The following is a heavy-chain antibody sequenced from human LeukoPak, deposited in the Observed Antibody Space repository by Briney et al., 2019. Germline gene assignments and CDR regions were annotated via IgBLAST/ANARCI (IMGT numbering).Heavy chain of an antibody. Sequence: SETLSLTCAVYGESFSGYYWSWIRHPPGKGLEWIGESNQSGTTNYSPSLKSRVSISVDPSKNQFSLRLNSVNAADTAVYFCARGPSHGGKYRGFFDHWGQGTLVTVSS. CDR1: GESFSGYY. CDR2: SNQSGTT. J-gene: IGHJ4*02. V-gene: IGHV4-34*01. CDR3: ARGPSHGGKYRGFFDH. D-gene: IGHD4-23*01.